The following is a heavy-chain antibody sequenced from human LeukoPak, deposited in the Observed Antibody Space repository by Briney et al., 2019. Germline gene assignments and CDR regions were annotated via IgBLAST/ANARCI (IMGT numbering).Heavy chain of an antibody. V-gene: IGHV3-30*03. Sequence: GKSLRLSCTASGFSFSSYGMYWVRQAPGKGLEWVAIISYDGRKEFYADSVKGRFTISRDNAKNSLYLQMNSLRAEDTAVYYCARGPYSPYGSGSYYNRYWGQGTLVTVSS. J-gene: IGHJ4*02. CDR2: ISYDGRKE. CDR1: GFSFSSYG. CDR3: ARGPYSPYGSGSYYNRY. D-gene: IGHD3-10*01.